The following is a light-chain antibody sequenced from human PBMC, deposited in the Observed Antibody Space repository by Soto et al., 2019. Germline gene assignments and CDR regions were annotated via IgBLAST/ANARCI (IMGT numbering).Light chain of an antibody. J-gene: IGKJ2*02. CDR1: QSVSSN. V-gene: IGKV3-15*01. CDR2: GAS. Sequence: EIVMTQSPATLSVSPGERATLSCRASQSVSSNLAWYQQNPGQAPRLLIYGASTRATGIPARFSGSGSGTEFTLTISSLQSEDFALYYCQQYNNWPRGTFGQGTKLEIK. CDR3: QQYNNWPRGT.